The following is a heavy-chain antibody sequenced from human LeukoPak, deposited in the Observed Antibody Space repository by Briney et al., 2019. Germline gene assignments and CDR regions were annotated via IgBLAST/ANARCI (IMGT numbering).Heavy chain of an antibody. V-gene: IGHV3-30-3*01. CDR2: ISYDGTNE. Sequence: GGSLRLSCAASGFTFNKYNIHWVRQAPGNGLEWVAVISYDGTNEYYVDSVKGRFTTSRDSSKNTLYLQMNSLGPDDTAVYYCAREYTTGWYDYWGQGTLVTVSS. CDR1: GFTFNKYN. J-gene: IGHJ4*02. CDR3: AREYTTGWYDY. D-gene: IGHD6-19*01.